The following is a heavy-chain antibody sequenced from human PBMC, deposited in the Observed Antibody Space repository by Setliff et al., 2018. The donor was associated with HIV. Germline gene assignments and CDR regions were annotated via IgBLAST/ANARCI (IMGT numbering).Heavy chain of an antibody. J-gene: IGHJ4*02. V-gene: IGHV4-34*01. CDR1: GGSLSGYY. CDR2: INHIGST. Sequence: SETLSLTCAVYGGSLSGYYWSWIRQSPGKGLEWIGEINHIGSTNYNPSLKSRVTISVDTSKNQFSLKLSSVTAADTAVYYCARLSPPYGDYPDYWGQGTLVTVSS. D-gene: IGHD4-17*01. CDR3: ARLSPPYGDYPDY.